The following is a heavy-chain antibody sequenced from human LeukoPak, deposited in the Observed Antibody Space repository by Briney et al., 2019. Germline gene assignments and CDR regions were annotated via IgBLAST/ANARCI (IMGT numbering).Heavy chain of an antibody. Sequence: GGSLRLSCAASGFTFSDYYMSWIRQAPGKGLEWVSYISSSGSTIYYADSVKGRFTISRDNAKNSLYLQMNSLRAEDTAVYYCARYYYDSSGYPSYCYYYYMDVWGKGTTVTVSS. CDR3: ARYYYDSSGYPSYCYYYYMDV. D-gene: IGHD3-22*01. V-gene: IGHV3-11*04. CDR1: GFTFSDYY. J-gene: IGHJ6*03. CDR2: ISSSGSTI.